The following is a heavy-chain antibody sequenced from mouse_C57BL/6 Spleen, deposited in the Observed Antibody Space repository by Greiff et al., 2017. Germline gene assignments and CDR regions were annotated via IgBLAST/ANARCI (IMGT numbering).Heavy chain of an antibody. CDR2: ISSGGSYT. V-gene: IGHV5-6*01. J-gene: IGHJ2*01. Sequence: EVMLVESGGDLVKPGGSLKLSCAASGFTFSSYGMSWVRQTPDKRLEWVATISSGGSYTYYPDSVKGRFTISRDNAKNTLYLQMSSLKSEDTAMYYCARLLYYGNYFDYWGQGTTLTVSS. CDR1: GFTFSSYG. CDR3: ARLLYYGNYFDY. D-gene: IGHD2-1*01.